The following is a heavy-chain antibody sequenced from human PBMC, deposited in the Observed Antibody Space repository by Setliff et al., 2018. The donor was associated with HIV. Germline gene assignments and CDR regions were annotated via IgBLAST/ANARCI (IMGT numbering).Heavy chain of an antibody. V-gene: IGHV4-34*01. Sequence: PSETLSLTCAVYGGSFSGYYWSWIRQPPGKGLEWIGEINHRGTTNYNPSLKSRVTISVDTSKNQFSLKLSAVAAADTAVYYCASQGRSGWLWGGFVSWGQGTLVTVSS. CDR2: INHRGTT. CDR3: ASQGRSGWLWGGFVS. CDR1: GGSFSGYY. J-gene: IGHJ4*02. D-gene: IGHD6-19*01.